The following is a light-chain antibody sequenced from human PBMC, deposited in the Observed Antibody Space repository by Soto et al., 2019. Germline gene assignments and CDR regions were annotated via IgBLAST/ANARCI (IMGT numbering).Light chain of an antibody. J-gene: IGKJ3*01. CDR3: QQRSNWPPGVT. CDR1: QSVSSSY. Sequence: EIVLTQSPGTLSLSPGERATLSCRASQSVSSSYLAWYQQKPGQAPRLLIYDASNRATGIPARFSGSGSGTDFTLTISSLEPEDFAVYYCQQRSNWPPGVTFGPGTKVDIK. V-gene: IGKV3D-20*02. CDR2: DAS.